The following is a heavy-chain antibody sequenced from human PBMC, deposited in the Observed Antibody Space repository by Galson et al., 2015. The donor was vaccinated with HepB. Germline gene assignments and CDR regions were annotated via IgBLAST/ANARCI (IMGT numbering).Heavy chain of an antibody. CDR2: INPNSGGT. CDR1: GYTFTGYY. Sequence: SVKVSCKASGYTFTGYYMHWVRQAPGQGLEWMGWINPNSGGTNYAQKFQGRVTMTRDTSISTAYMELSRLRSDDTAVYYCARDGDYGRVDAFDIWGQGTMVTVSS. J-gene: IGHJ3*02. D-gene: IGHD4-17*01. CDR3: ARDGDYGRVDAFDI. V-gene: IGHV1-2*02.